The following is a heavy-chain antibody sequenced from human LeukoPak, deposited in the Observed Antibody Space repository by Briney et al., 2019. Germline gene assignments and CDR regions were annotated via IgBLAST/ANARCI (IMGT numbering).Heavy chain of an antibody. J-gene: IGHJ6*03. D-gene: IGHD4-17*01. CDR1: GGPFSSYY. CDR2: IYTSGST. CDR3: ARGLTTVIRPYDYYMDV. Sequence: SEPLSLTCTVSGGPFSSYYLSWLRQPAGKGLEWIGRIYTSGSTNYNPSLKSRVTISVDKSKNQFSLKLSSVTAADTAVYYCARGLTTVIRPYDYYMDVWGKGTTVTVSS. V-gene: IGHV4-4*07.